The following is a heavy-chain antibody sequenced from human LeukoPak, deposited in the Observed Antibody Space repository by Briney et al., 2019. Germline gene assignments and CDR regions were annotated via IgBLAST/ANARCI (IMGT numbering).Heavy chain of an antibody. V-gene: IGHV3-23*01. CDR2: ISGSGGST. CDR3: AKDSTSSEWLRDFDY. D-gene: IGHD5-12*01. J-gene: IGHJ4*02. Sequence: SGGSLRLSCAASGFTFSSYGMSWVRQAPGKGLEWVSAISGSGGSTYYADSVKGRFTISRDNSKNTLYLQMNSLRAEDTAVYYCAKDSTSSEWLRDFDYWGQGTLVTVSS. CDR1: GFTFSSYG.